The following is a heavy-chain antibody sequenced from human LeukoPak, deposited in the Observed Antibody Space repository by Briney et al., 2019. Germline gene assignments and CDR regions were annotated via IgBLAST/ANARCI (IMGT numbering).Heavy chain of an antibody. J-gene: IGHJ4*02. CDR1: GGSFSGYY. Sequence: PSETLSLTCAVYGGSFSGYYWSWIRQPPGKGLEWIGEINHSGSTNYNPSLKSRVTISVDTSKNQFSLKLSSVTAADTAVYYCARDSSSSPGYWGQGTLVTVSS. CDR3: ARDSSSSPGY. CDR2: INHSGST. V-gene: IGHV4-34*01. D-gene: IGHD6-13*01.